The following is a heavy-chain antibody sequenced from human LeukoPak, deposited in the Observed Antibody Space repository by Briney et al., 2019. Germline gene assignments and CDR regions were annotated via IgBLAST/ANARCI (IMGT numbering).Heavy chain of an antibody. V-gene: IGHV4-39*01. Sequence: PSETLSLTCTVSGGSISGSSYCWGWIRQPPGKGLEWIGSIYYSGSTYYDPSLKSRVTISVDTSKNQFSLKLNSVTATDTAVHYCARYYGPWGQGTLVTVSS. D-gene: IGHD3-16*01. CDR3: ARYYGP. CDR2: IYYSGST. CDR1: GGSISGSSYC. J-gene: IGHJ4*02.